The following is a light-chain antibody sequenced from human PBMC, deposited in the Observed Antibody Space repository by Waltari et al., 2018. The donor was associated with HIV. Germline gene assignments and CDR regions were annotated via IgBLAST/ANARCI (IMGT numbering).Light chain of an antibody. V-gene: IGLV3-21*04. Sequence: SYVLTQPPSVSVAPGKTARITCGGNDIERKSVNWYQQKPGQAPVLVIYYDRDRPSGIPDRFSGSNSGNTATLTISRVEAGDEADYYCQVWDNNSDHHVVLGGGTKLTV. CDR3: QVWDNNSDHHVV. J-gene: IGLJ2*01. CDR2: YDR. CDR1: DIERKS.